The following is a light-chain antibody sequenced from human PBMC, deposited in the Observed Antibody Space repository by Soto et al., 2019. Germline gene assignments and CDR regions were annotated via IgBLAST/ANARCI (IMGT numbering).Light chain of an antibody. CDR3: SSYTSSSTLYV. CDR1: SSDVGGYNY. CDR2: DVS. J-gene: IGLJ1*01. V-gene: IGLV2-14*01. Sequence: QSALTQPASVSWSPGQSITISCTGTSSDVGGYNYVSWYQQHPGKAAKLMIYDVSNRPSGVSNRFSGSKSGNTASLTISGLQAEDEADYYCSSYTSSSTLYVFGTGTKLTVL.